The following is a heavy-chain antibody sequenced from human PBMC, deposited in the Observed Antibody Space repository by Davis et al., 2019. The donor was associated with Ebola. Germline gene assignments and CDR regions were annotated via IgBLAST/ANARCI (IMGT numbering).Heavy chain of an antibody. V-gene: IGHV4-59*01. J-gene: IGHJ4*02. CDR2: IYYGGTT. CDR3: ARTPQYTSYGSYFDY. CDR1: GDSMSSYY. Sequence: PETLSLTCTVSGDSMSSYYWSWLRQPPGKGLEWIGNIYYGGTTNYNPSLKSRVTISGDTSKNQFSLKVNSVTAADTAMYYCARTPQYTSYGSYFDYWGQGALVTVSS. D-gene: IGHD1-26*01.